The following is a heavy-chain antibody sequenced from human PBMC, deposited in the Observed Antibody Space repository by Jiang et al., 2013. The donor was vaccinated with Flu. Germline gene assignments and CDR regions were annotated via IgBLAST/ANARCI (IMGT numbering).Heavy chain of an antibody. CDR3: VIGEFLDYFQH. Sequence: SGGTFSSYAISWVRQAPGQGLEWMGGIIPIFGTANYAQKFQGRVTITADESTSTAYMELSSLRSEDTAVYYCVIGEFLDYFQHWGQGTLVTVSS. J-gene: IGHJ1*01. CDR2: IIPIFGTA. CDR1: GGTFSSYA. V-gene: IGHV1-69*01. D-gene: IGHD3-3*01.